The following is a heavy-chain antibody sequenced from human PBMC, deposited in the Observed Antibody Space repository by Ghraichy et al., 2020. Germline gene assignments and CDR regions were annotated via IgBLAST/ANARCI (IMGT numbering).Heavy chain of an antibody. CDR2: ISGSGGST. CDR1: GFTFSSYA. V-gene: IGHV3-23*01. J-gene: IGHJ6*02. D-gene: IGHD3-3*01. CDR3: AKDSKDYDFWSGLGAVNYYYYGMDV. Sequence: GGSLRLSCAASGFTFSSYAMSWVRQAPGKGLEWVSAISGSGGSTYYADSVKGRFTISRDNSKNTLYLQMNSLRAEDTAVYYCAKDSKDYDFWSGLGAVNYYYYGMDVWGQGTTVTVSS.